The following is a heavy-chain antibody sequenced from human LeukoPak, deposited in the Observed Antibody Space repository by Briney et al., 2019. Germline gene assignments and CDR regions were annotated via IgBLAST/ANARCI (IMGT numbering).Heavy chain of an antibody. CDR2: FYNTGST. J-gene: IGHJ4*02. CDR3: ARTLYYYGSETFDY. V-gene: IGHV4-59*08. D-gene: IGHD3-10*01. Sequence: SETLSLTCTVSGGSVSSYYWSWIRQPPGKGLEWIGYFYNTGSTYSNPSLKSRVSISLDTSKNQFSLNLRSVTAADTAVYYCARTLYYYGSETFDYWGQGALVTVSS. CDR1: GGSVSSYY.